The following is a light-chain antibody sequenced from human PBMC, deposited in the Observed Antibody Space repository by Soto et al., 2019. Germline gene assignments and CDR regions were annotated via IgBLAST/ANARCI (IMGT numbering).Light chain of an antibody. CDR3: ETWDSNPQNWV. Sequence: QPVLTQSSSASASLGSSVKLTCTLSSGHSSYIIAWHQQQPGKAPRYLMKLEGSGSYNKGSGVPDRFSGSSSGADRYLTISNLRFEDEADYYCETWDSNPQNWVFGGGTKLTVL. J-gene: IGLJ3*02. CDR1: SGHSSYI. V-gene: IGLV4-60*02. CDR2: LEGSGSY.